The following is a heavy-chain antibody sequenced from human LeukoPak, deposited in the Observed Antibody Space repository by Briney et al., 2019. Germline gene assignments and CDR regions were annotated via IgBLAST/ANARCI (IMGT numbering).Heavy chain of an antibody. V-gene: IGHV4-39*01. CDR3: ARHGTYTYTSSCHY. D-gene: IGHD6-13*01. CDR2: IYYSGST. CDR1: VGSSSRSSYY. Sequence: SETLSLTCTVSVGSSSRSSYYWGWIRQPPGKGLEWIGSIYYSGSTYYNPSLQSRVSISVDTSKNQFSLKLNSVTAADTAVYYCARHGTYTYTSSCHYWGQGTLVTVSS. J-gene: IGHJ4*02.